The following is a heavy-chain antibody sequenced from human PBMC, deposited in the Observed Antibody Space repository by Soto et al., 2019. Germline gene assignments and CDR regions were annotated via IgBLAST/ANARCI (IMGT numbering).Heavy chain of an antibody. J-gene: IGHJ3*02. D-gene: IGHD6-19*01. V-gene: IGHV3-23*01. CDR2: ISGSGGST. Sequence: EVQLLESGGGLVQPGGSLRLSCAASGFTFSSYAMSWVRQAPGKGLEWVSAISGSGGSTYYADSVKGRFTISRDNSKKTLYLQRNRLRAEDTGVYYCAKDALAVAGTRDAFDIWGQGTMVTVSS. CDR1: GFTFSSYA. CDR3: AKDALAVAGTRDAFDI.